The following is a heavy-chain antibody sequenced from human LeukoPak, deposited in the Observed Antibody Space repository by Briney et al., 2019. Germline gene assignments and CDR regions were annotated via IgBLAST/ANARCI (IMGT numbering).Heavy chain of an antibody. Sequence: PSETLSLTCTVSGGSISSYYWSWIRQPPGKGLEWIGYIYYSGSTNYNPSLKSRVTISVDTSKNQFSLKLSSVTAEDTAVYYCARESNFVILDYWGQGTLVTVSS. V-gene: IGHV4-59*01. D-gene: IGHD3-3*02. CDR3: ARESNFVILDY. J-gene: IGHJ4*02. CDR1: GGSISSYY. CDR2: IYYSGST.